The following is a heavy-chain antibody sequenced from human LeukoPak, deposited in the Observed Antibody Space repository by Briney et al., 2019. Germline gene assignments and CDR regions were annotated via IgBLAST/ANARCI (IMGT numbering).Heavy chain of an antibody. J-gene: IGHJ4*02. CDR3: ARGPPERLRDILTGYYSY. CDR2: IWYDGSNK. V-gene: IGHV3-33*01. CDR1: GFTFSSYG. Sequence: GGSLRLSCAASGFTFSSYGMHWVRQAPGKGLEWVAVIWYDGSNKYYADSVKGRFTISRDNSKNTLYLQTNSLRAEDTAVYYCARGPPERLRDILTGYYSYWGQGTLVTVSS. D-gene: IGHD3-9*01.